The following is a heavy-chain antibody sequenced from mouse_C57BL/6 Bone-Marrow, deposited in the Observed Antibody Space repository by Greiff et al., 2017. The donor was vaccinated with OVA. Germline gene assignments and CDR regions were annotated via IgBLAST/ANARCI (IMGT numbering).Heavy chain of an antibody. J-gene: IGHJ4*01. CDR1: GFTFSDYG. Sequence: EVKLMESGGGLVKPGGSLKLSCAASGFTFSDYGMHWVRQAPEKGLEWVAYISSGSSTISYADTVKGRFTISRDNAKDTLLLQMTSLRSEDTAMYYCARPYYAMDYWGQGTSVTVSS. V-gene: IGHV5-17*01. CDR3: ARPYYAMDY. CDR2: ISSGSSTI.